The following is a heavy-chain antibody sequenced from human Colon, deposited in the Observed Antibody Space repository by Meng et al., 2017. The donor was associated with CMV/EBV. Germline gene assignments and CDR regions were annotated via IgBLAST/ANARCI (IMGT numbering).Heavy chain of an antibody. V-gene: IGHV1-46*01. D-gene: IGHD1-26*01. CDR2: INPGGGVIDPNGGST. Sequence: YLNWVRQAPGQGLEWMAVINPGGGVIDPNGGSTSSAQKFQGRVTMSRDTSTSTVYLELSSLASEDTAVYYCAREKGIVGASQYYFDSWGQGTLVTVSS. J-gene: IGHJ4*02. CDR3: AREKGIVGASQYYFDS. CDR1: Y.